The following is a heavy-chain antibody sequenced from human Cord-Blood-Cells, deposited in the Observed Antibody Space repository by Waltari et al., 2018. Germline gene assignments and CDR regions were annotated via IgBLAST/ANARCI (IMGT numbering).Heavy chain of an antibody. CDR1: GFTFSSYW. J-gene: IGHJ4*02. CDR3: ARDILGYSGSLPDY. CDR2: IKQDGSEK. Sequence: EVQLVESGGGLVQPGGSLRLSCAASGFTFSSYWMSWVRKAPGKGLEWVANIKQDGSEKYYVDSVKGRFTISRDNAKNSLYLQMNSLRAEDTAVYYCARDILGYSGSLPDYWGQGTLVTVSS. D-gene: IGHD1-26*01. V-gene: IGHV3-7*01.